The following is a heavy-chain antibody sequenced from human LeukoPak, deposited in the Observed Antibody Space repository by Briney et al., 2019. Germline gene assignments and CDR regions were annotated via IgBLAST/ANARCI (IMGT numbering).Heavy chain of an antibody. V-gene: IGHV4-61*02. CDR3: ARVDGSCSGGSCPSGNWFDP. CDR2: FHTRGST. Sequence: SQTLSLTCTVSRGSISSGNYYWSWIRQPAGKELEWIGRFHTRGSTNYNPSLKSRVIISVDTSKNQFSLKLNSVTAADTAVYYCARVDGSCSGGSCPSGNWFDPWGQGTLVTVSS. CDR1: RGSISSGNYY. D-gene: IGHD2-15*01. J-gene: IGHJ5*02.